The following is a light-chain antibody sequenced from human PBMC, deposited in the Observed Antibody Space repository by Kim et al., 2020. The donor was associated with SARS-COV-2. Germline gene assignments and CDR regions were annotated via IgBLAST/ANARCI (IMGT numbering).Light chain of an antibody. CDR3: QQRDNRRGTIT. J-gene: IGKJ3*01. Sequence: EIVLTQSPATLSVSPGERATLSCRASQSVGNYLAWYQQRPGQAPRLLIYDASNRATGIPARFSGSGSGTDFTLTISSLEPEDFAVYYCQQRDNRRGTITFGPGTKVDIK. CDR1: QSVGNY. V-gene: IGKV3-11*01. CDR2: DAS.